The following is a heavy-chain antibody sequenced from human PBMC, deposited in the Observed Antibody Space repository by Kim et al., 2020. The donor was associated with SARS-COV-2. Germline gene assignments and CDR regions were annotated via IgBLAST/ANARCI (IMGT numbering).Heavy chain of an antibody. J-gene: IGHJ6*02. CDR2: IYHSGST. D-gene: IGHD6-13*01. V-gene: IGHV4-4*02. CDR1: GGSISSSNW. CDR3: ARKGLAADTPYYYYYGMDV. Sequence: SETLSLTCAVSGGSISSSNWWSWVRQPPGKGLEWIGEIYHSGSTNYNPSLKSRVTISVDKSKNQFSLKLSSVTAADTAVYYCARKGLAADTPYYYYYGMDVWGQGTTVTVSS.